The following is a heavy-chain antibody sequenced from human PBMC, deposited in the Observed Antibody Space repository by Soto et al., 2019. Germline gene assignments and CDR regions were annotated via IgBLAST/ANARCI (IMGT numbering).Heavy chain of an antibody. CDR1: GYSFTSHY. CDR2: IYPGGVNI. D-gene: IGHD3-3*01. V-gene: IGHV1-46*01. CDR3: ARDQGGHALFWWLAP. Sequence: ASVKVSCKAIGYSFTSHYMHWVRQAPGQGLEWMGTIYPGGVNIGYAQKFKGRVTMTKDTSTSTVYMELNSLTSEDTAVYYCARDQGGHALFWWLAPGGQGPMVTVS. J-gene: IGHJ5*02.